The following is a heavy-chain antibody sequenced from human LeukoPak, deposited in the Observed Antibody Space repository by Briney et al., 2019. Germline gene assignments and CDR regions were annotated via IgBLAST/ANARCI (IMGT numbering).Heavy chain of an antibody. CDR1: GYTFTSYY. CDR2: INPSGGST. J-gene: IGHJ6*03. D-gene: IGHD3-16*02. Sequence: HRASVKVSCKASGYTFTSYYMHWVRQAPGQGLEWMGIINPSGGSTSYAQKFQGRVTMTRNTSISTAYMELSSLRSEDTAVYYCARGRRLRLGELSSYYYYYMDVWGKGTTVTISS. V-gene: IGHV1-46*01. CDR3: ARGRRLRLGELSSYYYYYMDV.